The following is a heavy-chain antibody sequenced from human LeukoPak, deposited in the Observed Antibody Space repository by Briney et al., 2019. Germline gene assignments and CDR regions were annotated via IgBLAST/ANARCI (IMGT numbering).Heavy chain of an antibody. V-gene: IGHV1-69*02. CDR1: GYTFTSYY. CDR2: IIPILGIA. Sequence: SVKVSCKASGYTFTSYYMHWVRQAPGQGLEWMGRIIPILGIANYAQKFQGRVTITADKSTSTAYMELSSLRSEDTAVYYCASGRQPYGMDVWGQGTTVTVSS. D-gene: IGHD1-26*01. J-gene: IGHJ6*02. CDR3: ASGRQPYGMDV.